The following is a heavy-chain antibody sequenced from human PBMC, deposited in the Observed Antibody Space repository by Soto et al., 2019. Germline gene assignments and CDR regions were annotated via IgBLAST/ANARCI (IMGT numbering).Heavy chain of an antibody. V-gene: IGHV4-34*01. D-gene: IGHD5-18*01. J-gene: IGHJ4*02. CDR1: GGSFSGYY. CDR3: ARAPPRGYSYGSPYYFDY. Sequence: SETLSLTCAVYGGSFSGYYWSWIRQPPGKGLEWIGEINHSGSTNYNPSLKSRVTISVDTSKNHFSLKLSSVTAADTAVYYCARAPPRGYSYGSPYYFDYWGQGTLVTVSS. CDR2: INHSGST.